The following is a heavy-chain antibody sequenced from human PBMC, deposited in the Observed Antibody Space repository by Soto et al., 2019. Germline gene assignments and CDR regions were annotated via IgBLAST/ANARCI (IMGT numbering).Heavy chain of an antibody. V-gene: IGHV3-21*01. CDR3: ARDLGSCSGGSCYFGYFEY. Sequence: GGSLRLSCVASGFNFSQYTMNWVRQAPGEGVEWVSAISSSGKSIIYEDGVEGRFTIYRDNAKNTLYLQMNSLRAEDTAVYYCARDLGSCSGGSCYFGYFEYWGQGTLVTVSS. CDR2: ISSSGKSI. CDR1: GFNFSQYT. J-gene: IGHJ4*02. D-gene: IGHD2-15*01.